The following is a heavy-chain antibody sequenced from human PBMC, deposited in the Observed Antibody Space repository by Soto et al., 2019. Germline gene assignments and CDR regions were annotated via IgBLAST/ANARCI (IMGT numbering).Heavy chain of an antibody. CDR3: ARDDDFRPFKA. CDR2: ISTRSSIT. D-gene: IGHD2-21*02. V-gene: IGHV3-48*01. CDR1: GFSFRRYK. J-gene: IGHJ5*02. Sequence: GGALRLSCETSGFSFRRYKMKWVRQAPGKGLEWVSCISTRSSITYYADSVKGRFTISRDNAKSSLFLQMNSLRAEDTAMYYCARDDDFRPFKAWGQGTLVTVSS.